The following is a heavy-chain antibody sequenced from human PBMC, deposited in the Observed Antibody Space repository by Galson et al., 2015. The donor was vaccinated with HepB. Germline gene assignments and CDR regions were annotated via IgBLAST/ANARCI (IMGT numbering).Heavy chain of an antibody. J-gene: IGHJ6*02. D-gene: IGHD2-21*01. CDR3: VKGPLESISSGVVRYSYGLDV. CDR2: ISGSIGGT. Sequence: SLRLSCAASGFTFSNYAMTWARQAPGKGLEWVSGISGSIGGTFYIDSVKGRFTISRDDSRNTVYLQMNALRVEDTAVFYCVKGPLESISSGVVRYSYGLDVWGRGTTVTVSS. V-gene: IGHV3-23*01. CDR1: GFTFSNYA.